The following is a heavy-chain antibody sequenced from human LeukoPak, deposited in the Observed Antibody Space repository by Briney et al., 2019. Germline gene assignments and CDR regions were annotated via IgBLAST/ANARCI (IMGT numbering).Heavy chain of an antibody. CDR3: ARGFGYYGSGSPSPDFDY. Sequence: ASVKVSCKASGYTFTSYAMHWVRQAPGQRLEWMGWINAGNGNTKYSQKFQGRVTITRDTSASTAYMELSSLRFEDTAVYYCARGFGYYGSGSPSPDFDYWGQGTLVTVSS. CDR1: GYTFTSYA. V-gene: IGHV1-3*01. CDR2: INAGNGNT. J-gene: IGHJ4*02. D-gene: IGHD3-10*01.